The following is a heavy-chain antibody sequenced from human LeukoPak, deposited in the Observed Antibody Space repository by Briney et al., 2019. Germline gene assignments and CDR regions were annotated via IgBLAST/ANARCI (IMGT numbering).Heavy chain of an antibody. V-gene: IGHV3-30*02. CDR1: GFTFSSYG. CDR3: AKGLYSSSWYLDDY. D-gene: IGHD6-13*01. Sequence: GGSLRLSCAASGFTFSSYGMHWVRQAPGKGLEWVAFIRYDGSNKYYADSVEGRFTISRDNSKNTLYPQMNSLRAEDTAVYYCAKGLYSSSWYLDDYWGQGTLVTVSS. CDR2: IRYDGSNK. J-gene: IGHJ4*02.